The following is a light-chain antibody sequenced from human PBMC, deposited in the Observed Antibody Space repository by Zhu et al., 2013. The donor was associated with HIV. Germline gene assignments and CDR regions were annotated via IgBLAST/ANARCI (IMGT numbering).Light chain of an antibody. CDR1: SSNIGNNY. V-gene: IGLV1-51*01. CDR2: DNS. J-gene: IGLJ2*01. CDR3: GTWDTSLSGVV. Sequence: QSVLTQPPSVSAAPGQKVAISCSGSSSNIGNNYVSWYQQVPGTAPKVLIYDNSKRPSGTPDRFSGSKSGTSATLDITGLQTGDEADYYCGTWDTSLSGVVFGGGTKLTVL.